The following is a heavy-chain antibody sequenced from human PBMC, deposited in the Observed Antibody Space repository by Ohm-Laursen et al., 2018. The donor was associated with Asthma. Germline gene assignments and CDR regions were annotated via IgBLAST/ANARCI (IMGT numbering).Heavy chain of an antibody. CDR2: ISYDGSNK. J-gene: IGHJ6*02. D-gene: IGHD3-16*01. V-gene: IGHV3-30-3*01. Sequence: SLRLSCSASGFTFRSYAMHWVRQAPGKGLEWVAVISYDGSNKYYADSVKGRFTISRDNSKNTLYLQMNSLRAEDTAVYYCARDWGDWEEDYYYGMDVWGQGTTVTVSS. CDR1: GFTFRSYA. CDR3: ARDWGDWEEDYYYGMDV.